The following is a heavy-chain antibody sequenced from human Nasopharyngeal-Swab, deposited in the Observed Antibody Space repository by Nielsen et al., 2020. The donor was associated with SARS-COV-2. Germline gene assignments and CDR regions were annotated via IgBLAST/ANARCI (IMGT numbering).Heavy chain of an antibody. CDR2: ISAYNGNT. CDR3: ARGMAGTTILLGYYYYGMDV. V-gene: IGHV1-18*01. Sequence: ASVQVSCKASGYTFISYGISWVRQAPGQGLEWMGWISAYNGNTNYAQKLQGRVTMTTDTSTSTAYMELRSLRSDDTAVYYCARGMAGTTILLGYYYYGMDVWGQGTTVTVSS. D-gene: IGHD1-7*01. CDR1: GYTFISYG. J-gene: IGHJ6*02.